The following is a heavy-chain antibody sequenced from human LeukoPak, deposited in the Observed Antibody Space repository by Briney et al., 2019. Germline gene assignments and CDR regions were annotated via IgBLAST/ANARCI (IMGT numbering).Heavy chain of an antibody. CDR2: INIDGSST. J-gene: IGHJ6*02. Sequence: GGSLRLSCTASGSTVSGFWMHWVRQAPGQRLVWVAHINIDGSSTNYADSVRGGFTISRDNAKNTLYLQLNSLRADDTALYYCARDPYSSTWSYGMDVWGQGTTVTVSS. D-gene: IGHD6-6*01. CDR1: GSTVSGFW. CDR3: ARDPYSSTWSYGMDV. V-gene: IGHV3-74*01.